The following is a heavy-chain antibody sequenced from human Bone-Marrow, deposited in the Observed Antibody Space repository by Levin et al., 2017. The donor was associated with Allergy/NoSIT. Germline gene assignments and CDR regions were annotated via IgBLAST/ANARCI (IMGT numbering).Heavy chain of an antibody. J-gene: IGHJ5*02. D-gene: IGHD1-7*01. CDR3: ARQKRHKLELSGSRDRGWFDP. CDR2: IYYSGST. CDR1: GGSISSSSYY. Sequence: PSETLSLTCTVSGGSISSSSYYWGWIRQPPGKGLEWIGSIYYSGSTYYNPSLKSRVTISVDTSKNQFSLKLSSVTAADTAVYYCARQKRHKLELSGSRDRGWFDPWGQGTLVTVSS. V-gene: IGHV4-39*01.